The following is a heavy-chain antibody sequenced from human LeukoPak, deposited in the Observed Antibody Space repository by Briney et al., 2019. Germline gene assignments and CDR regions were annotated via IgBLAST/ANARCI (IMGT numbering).Heavy chain of an antibody. CDR1: GYTFTGYY. J-gene: IGHJ4*02. Sequence: ASVKVSCKASGYTFTGYYMHWVRQAPGQGLEWMGWINPNSGGTNYAQKFQGRVTMTRDTSISTAYMELSRLRSDDTAVYYCVRTNPWELKYYLDYWGQGTLVTVSS. D-gene: IGHD1-26*01. CDR2: INPNSGGT. CDR3: VRTNPWELKYYLDY. V-gene: IGHV1-2*02.